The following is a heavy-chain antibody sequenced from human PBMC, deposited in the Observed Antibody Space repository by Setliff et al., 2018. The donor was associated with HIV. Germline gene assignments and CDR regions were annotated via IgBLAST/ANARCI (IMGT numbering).Heavy chain of an antibody. CDR2: ITSSSSYT. V-gene: IGHV3-11*03. D-gene: IGHD6-13*01. J-gene: IGHJ5*02. Sequence: GGSLRLSCAVSGFTFSDYYMTWIRQAPGKGLEWVSYITSSSSYTNYAAPVKGRFTISRDDSKNTLYLQMNSLKIEDTAMYYCTSRPPNSSSRRFDPWGQGTLVTVSS. CDR3: TSRPPNSSSRRFDP. CDR1: GFTFSDYY.